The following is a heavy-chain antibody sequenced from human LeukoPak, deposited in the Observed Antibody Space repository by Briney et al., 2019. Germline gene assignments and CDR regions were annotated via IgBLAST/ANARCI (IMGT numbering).Heavy chain of an antibody. V-gene: IGHV3-48*01. D-gene: IGHD3-22*01. CDR3: ARDGPCYYDSSGYLGPDAFDI. CDR1: GFTFSSYS. Sequence: GGSLRLSCAAAGFTFSSYSMNWVRQAPGKGLEGGSYISSSSSTIYYEDPVKGRFTISRDNAKNSLYLQMNRLRAEDRAVYYCARDGPCYYDSSGYLGPDAFDIWGQGTMVTVSS. J-gene: IGHJ3*02. CDR2: ISSSSSTI.